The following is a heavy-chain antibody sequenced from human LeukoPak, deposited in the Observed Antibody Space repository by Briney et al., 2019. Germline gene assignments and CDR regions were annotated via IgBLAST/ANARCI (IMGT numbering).Heavy chain of an antibody. J-gene: IGHJ4*02. CDR1: GFTFSNYG. Sequence: GGSLRLSCAASGFTFSNYGMSWVRQAPGKGLECVSDISGSGDFTYYADSVKGRFTISRDKSKNTLYLQMNSLRVEDTAVYYCAKDGARDGYNYPDHWGQGTLVTVSS. CDR2: ISGSGDFT. CDR3: AKDGARDGYNYPDH. V-gene: IGHV3-23*01. D-gene: IGHD5-24*01.